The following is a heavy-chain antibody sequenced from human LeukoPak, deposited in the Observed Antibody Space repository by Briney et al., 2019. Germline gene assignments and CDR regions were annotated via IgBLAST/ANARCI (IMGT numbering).Heavy chain of an antibody. CDR1: GGSIGSGGYY. CDR2: IYYSVST. CDR3: AREDDSSSSILDY. Sequence: SQTLSLTCTVSGGSIGSGGYYWSWIRQHPWKGLEWMGYIYYSVSTYYNPSLKSRVTISVDTSKNQFSLKLSSVTAADTAVYYCAREDDSSSSILDYWGQGTLVTVSS. V-gene: IGHV4-31*03. D-gene: IGHD6-6*01. J-gene: IGHJ4*02.